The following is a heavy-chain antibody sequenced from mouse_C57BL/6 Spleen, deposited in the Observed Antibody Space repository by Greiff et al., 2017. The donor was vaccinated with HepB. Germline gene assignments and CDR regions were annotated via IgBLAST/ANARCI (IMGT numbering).Heavy chain of an antibody. J-gene: IGHJ2*01. D-gene: IGHD2-5*01. CDR3: AGFYYSNYGGYFDY. CDR2: IYPGDGDT. Sequence: VQLQQSGPELVKPGASVKISCKASGYAFSSSWMNWVKQRPGKGLEWIGRIYPGDGDTNYNGKFKGKATLTADKSSSTAYMQLSSLTSEDSAVYFCAGFYYSNYGGYFDYWGQGTTLTVSS. V-gene: IGHV1-82*01. CDR1: GYAFSSSW.